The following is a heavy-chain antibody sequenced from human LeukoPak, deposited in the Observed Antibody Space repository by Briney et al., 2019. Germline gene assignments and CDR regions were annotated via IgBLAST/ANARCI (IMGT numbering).Heavy chain of an antibody. CDR1: GLNFKTFA. V-gene: IGHV3-23*01. D-gene: IGHD3-3*01. Sequence: GGSLRLSCVASGLNFKTFAMSWVRQAPGKGLEWVSTISGSGDGIFYVDSVKGRFTISRDNFKNTVDLEMNNLRVEDTAVYYCTNGDFDFWSEQFDYWGQGILVTVSS. CDR3: TNGDFDFWSEQFDY. CDR2: ISGSGDGI. J-gene: IGHJ4*02.